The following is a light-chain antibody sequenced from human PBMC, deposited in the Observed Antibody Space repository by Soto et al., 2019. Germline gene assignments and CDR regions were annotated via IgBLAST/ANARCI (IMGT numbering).Light chain of an antibody. Sequence: QSALTQPASVTGSPGQSITISCTGNRSDVGSFNLVSWYQQHPGKAPKLMIYETDKRPSGVSNRFSGSKSGNTASLTISGLQAEDEADYYCCSYAGSSTYVFGAGTKVTVL. CDR1: RSDVGSFNL. V-gene: IGLV2-23*01. CDR2: ETD. J-gene: IGLJ1*01. CDR3: CSYAGSSTYV.